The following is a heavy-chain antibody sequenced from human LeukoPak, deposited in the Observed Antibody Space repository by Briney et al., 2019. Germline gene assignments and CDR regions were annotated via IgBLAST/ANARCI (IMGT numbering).Heavy chain of an antibody. J-gene: IGHJ4*02. CDR1: GFTFSSYS. CDR2: ISSSSSTI. Sequence: GGSLRLSCAASGFTFSSYSMNWVRQAPGKGLEWVSYISSSSSTIYYADSVKGRFTISRDNAKNSLYLQMNSLRAEDTAVYYCARGNSNYAFDYWGQGTLVTVSS. V-gene: IGHV3-48*01. CDR3: ARGNSNYAFDY. D-gene: IGHD4-11*01.